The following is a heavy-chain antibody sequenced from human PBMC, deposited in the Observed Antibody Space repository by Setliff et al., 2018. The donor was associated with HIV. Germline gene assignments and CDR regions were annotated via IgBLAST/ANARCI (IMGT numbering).Heavy chain of an antibody. Sequence: SETLSLTCTASGGSISSGTYYWSWIRQPAGKGLEWLVHIYASGRTNYSPSLMSRITISVDTSRNQFSLKLSSVTAADTAIYYCASARAFSSGQDNWGQGTLVTVSS. D-gene: IGHD3-3*01. J-gene: IGHJ4*02. CDR2: IYASGRT. CDR1: GGSISSGTYY. V-gene: IGHV4-61*09. CDR3: ASARAFSSGQDN.